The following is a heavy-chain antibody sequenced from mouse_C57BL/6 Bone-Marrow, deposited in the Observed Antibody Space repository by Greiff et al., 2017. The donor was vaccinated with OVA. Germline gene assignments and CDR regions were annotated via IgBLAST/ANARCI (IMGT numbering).Heavy chain of an antibody. Sequence: VKLMESGGGLVKPGGSLKLSCAASGFTFSDYGMHWVRQAPEKGLEWVAYLSSGSSTIYYADTVKGRFTISRDNAKNTLFLQMTSLRSEDTAMYYCARINYWYFDVWGTGTTVTGSS. J-gene: IGHJ1*03. CDR3: ARINYWYFDV. V-gene: IGHV5-17*01. CDR2: LSSGSSTI. CDR1: GFTFSDYG.